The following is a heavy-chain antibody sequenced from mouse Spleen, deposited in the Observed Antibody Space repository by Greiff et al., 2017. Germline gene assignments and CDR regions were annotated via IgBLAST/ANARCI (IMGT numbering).Heavy chain of an antibody. D-gene: IGHD2-10*01. V-gene: IGHV1-18*01. Sequence: EVKLVESGPELVKPGASVKIPCKASGYTFTDYNMDWVKQSHGKSLEWIGDINPNNGGTIYNQKFKGKATLTVDKSSSTAYMELRSLTSEDTAVYYCAREGAYYGNYWFAYWGQGTLVTVSA. J-gene: IGHJ3*01. CDR1: GYTFTDYN. CDR2: INPNNGGT. CDR3: AREGAYYGNYWFAY.